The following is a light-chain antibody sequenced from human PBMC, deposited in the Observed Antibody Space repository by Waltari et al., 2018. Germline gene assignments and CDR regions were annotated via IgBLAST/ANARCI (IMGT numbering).Light chain of an antibody. CDR3: SSYVGNNNWM. J-gene: IGLJ3*02. V-gene: IGLV2-8*01. CDR1: SRDVAGYNS. CDR2: AVT. Sequence: QSALTQPPSASRSPGQSVTIPCPGTSRDVAGYNSVSWYPQHPGKAPKFLIYAVTKRPSGVPDRFSGSKSGNTASLTVSGLQAEDEADYYCSSYVGNNNWMFGGGTKLTVL.